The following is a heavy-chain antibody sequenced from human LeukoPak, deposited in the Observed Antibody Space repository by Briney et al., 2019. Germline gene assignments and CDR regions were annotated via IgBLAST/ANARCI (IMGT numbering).Heavy chain of an antibody. CDR1: GGSISSYY. CDR3: ARARHYGSGSYYNGILDY. D-gene: IGHD3-10*01. J-gene: IGHJ4*02. CDR2: IYYSGST. Sequence: SETLSLTCTVSGGSISSYYWSWIRQPPGKGLEWIGYIYYSGSTNYNPSLKSRVTISVDTSKNQFSLKLSSVTAADTAVYYCARARHYGSGSYYNGILDYWGQGTLVTVSS. V-gene: IGHV4-59*01.